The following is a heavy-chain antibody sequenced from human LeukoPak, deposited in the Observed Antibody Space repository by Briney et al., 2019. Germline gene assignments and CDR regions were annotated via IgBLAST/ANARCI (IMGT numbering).Heavy chain of an antibody. CDR2: IYTSGST. J-gene: IGHJ6*03. V-gene: IGHV4-61*02. CDR1: GGSISSGSYY. Sequence: SQTLSLTCAVSGGSISSGSYYWSWIRQPAGKGLEWIGRIYTSGSTNYNPSLKSRVTISVDTSKNQFSLKLSSVTAADTAVYYCARGGSGWNYYYYYMDVWGKGTTVTISS. D-gene: IGHD6-19*01. CDR3: ARGGSGWNYYYYYMDV.